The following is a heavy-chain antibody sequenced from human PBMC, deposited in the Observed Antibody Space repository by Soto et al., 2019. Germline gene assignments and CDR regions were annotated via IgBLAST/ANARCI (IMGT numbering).Heavy chain of an antibody. D-gene: IGHD3-3*01. CDR3: ARGVRFGVVIRKPNWFDP. J-gene: IGHJ5*02. CDR1: GGSFSGYY. V-gene: IGHV4-34*01. Sequence: PSETLSLTCAVYGGSFSGYYWSWIRQPPGKGLEWIGEINHSGSTNYNPSLKSRVTISVDTSKNQFSLKLSSVTAADTAVYYCARGVRFGVVIRKPNWFDPWGQGTLVTVSS. CDR2: INHSGST.